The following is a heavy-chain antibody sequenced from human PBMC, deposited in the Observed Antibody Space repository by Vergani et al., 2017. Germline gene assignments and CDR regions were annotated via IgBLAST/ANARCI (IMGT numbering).Heavy chain of an antibody. CDR3: ARGGGPTGDSVYYYYMDV. D-gene: IGHD7-27*01. CDR1: GFMFSNYW. J-gene: IGHJ6*03. CDR2: IKQDGSEK. V-gene: IGHV3-7*03. Sequence: EVQLVESGGGLVQPGGSLRLSCAASGFMFSNYWMNWVRQAPGKGLEWVANIKQDGSEKYYVDSVKGRFTISRDNSKNTLYLQMNSLRAEDTAVYYCARGGGPTGDSVYYYYMDVWGKGTTVTVSS.